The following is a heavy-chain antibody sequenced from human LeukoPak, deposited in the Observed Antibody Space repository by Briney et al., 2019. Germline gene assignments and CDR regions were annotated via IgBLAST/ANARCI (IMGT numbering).Heavy chain of an antibody. CDR2: IIPIFGTA. V-gene: IGHV1-69*13. J-gene: IGHJ5*02. CDR3: ARSYYYDSSGYRGFDP. D-gene: IGHD3-22*01. Sequence: ASVKVSCKAPGGTFSSYAISWVRQAPGQGLEWMGGIIPIFGTANYAQKFQGRVTITADESTSTAYMELSSLRSEDTAVYYCARSYYYDSSGYRGFDPWGQGTLVTVSS. CDR1: GGTFSSYA.